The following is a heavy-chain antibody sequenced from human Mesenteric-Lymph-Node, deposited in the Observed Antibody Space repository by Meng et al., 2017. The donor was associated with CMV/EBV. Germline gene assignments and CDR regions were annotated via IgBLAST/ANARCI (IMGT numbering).Heavy chain of an antibody. J-gene: IGHJ4*02. Sequence: GESLKISCAASGFHFSSYGMHWVRQAPGKGLEWVAVIWYDGSNKYYADSVKGRFTVSRDNAKNSLYLQMNSLRAEDTAVYYCARGRGGLAAAANYFDYWGQGTLVTVSS. CDR1: GFHFSSYG. CDR2: IWYDGSNK. CDR3: ARGRGGLAAAANYFDY. D-gene: IGHD6-25*01. V-gene: IGHV3-33*01.